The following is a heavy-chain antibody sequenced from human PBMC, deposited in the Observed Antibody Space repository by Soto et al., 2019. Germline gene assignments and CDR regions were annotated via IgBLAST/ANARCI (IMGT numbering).Heavy chain of an antibody. D-gene: IGHD5-18*01. V-gene: IGHV4-59*08. J-gene: IGHJ6*02. CDR3: ARNSYGNQNDYYGMDF. Sequence: SETLALSCTVSGGSISSYYWSWIRQPPGKGLEWIGYIYYSGITNYNPSLKSRVTISVDTYKNQFSLKLRSVTAADTAVYYCARNSYGNQNDYYGMDFWGQGTTVT. CDR2: IYYSGIT. CDR1: GGSISSYY.